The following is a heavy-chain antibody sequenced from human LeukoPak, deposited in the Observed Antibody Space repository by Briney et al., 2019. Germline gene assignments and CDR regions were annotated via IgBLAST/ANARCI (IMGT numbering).Heavy chain of an antibody. CDR2: IWYGGSNK. CDR3: AKDRYGSPPGYYFDY. V-gene: IGHV3-30*18. CDR1: GFTFSSYG. J-gene: IGHJ4*02. Sequence: PGRSLRLSCAASGFTFSSYGMHWVRQAPGKGLEWVAVIWYGGSNKYYADSVKGRFTISRDNSKNTLYLQMNSLRAEDTAVYYCAKDRYGSPPGYYFDYWGQGTLVTVSS. D-gene: IGHD2-15*01.